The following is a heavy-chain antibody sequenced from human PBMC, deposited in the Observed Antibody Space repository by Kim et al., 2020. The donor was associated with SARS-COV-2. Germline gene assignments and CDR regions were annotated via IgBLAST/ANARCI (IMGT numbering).Heavy chain of an antibody. V-gene: IGHV1-18*01. D-gene: IGHD2-2*01. CDR1: GYTFTNYG. Sequence: ASVKVSCKASGYTFTNYGVSWVRQAPGQGLEWMGWISLYNDKTNYAQKFQGRVTLTADTSTSTAYMELRSLRSDDTAVYYCARDASKYCSRTSCYSGYYYYGMDVWGQGTTVRLL. CDR2: ISLYNDKT. J-gene: IGHJ6*02. CDR3: ARDASKYCSRTSCYSGYYYYGMDV.